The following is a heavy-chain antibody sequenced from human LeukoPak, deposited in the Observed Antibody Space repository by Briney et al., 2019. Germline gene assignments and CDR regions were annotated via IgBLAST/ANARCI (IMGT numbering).Heavy chain of an antibody. J-gene: IGHJ4*02. V-gene: IGHV4-34*12. Sequence: PSETLSLTCAVYGGSFSGYYWSWIRQPPGKGLEWLGEIIHSGSTNYNPSLKSRVTISVDTSKNQFSLKLSSVTAADTAVYYCARVRSIVVVAANTRFDYWGRGTLVTVSS. CDR1: GGSFSGYY. CDR3: ARVRSIVVVAANTRFDY. CDR2: IIHSGST. D-gene: IGHD2-2*01.